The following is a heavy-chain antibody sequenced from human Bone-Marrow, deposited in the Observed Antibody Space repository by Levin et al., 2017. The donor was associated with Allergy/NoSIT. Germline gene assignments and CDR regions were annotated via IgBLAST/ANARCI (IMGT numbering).Heavy chain of an antibody. CDR3: AKDHPSSGWPAFEY. CDR2: VNNGGNA. D-gene: IGHD6-19*01. CDR1: GFTFSSYA. V-gene: IGHV3-23*01. J-gene: IGHJ4*02. Sequence: GGSLRLSCAASGFTFSSYAMSWVRQAPGRGLEWVASVNNGGNAYYGGSVKGRFTVSRDNSKDTLDLQMNSLRDDDTATYYCAKDHPSSGWPAFEYWGQGILVTVSS.